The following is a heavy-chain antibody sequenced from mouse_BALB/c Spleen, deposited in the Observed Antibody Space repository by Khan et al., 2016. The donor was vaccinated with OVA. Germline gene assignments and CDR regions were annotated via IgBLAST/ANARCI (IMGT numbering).Heavy chain of an antibody. D-gene: IGHD4-1*01. CDR3: ARDYWDEFNY. Sequence: VQLKQSGAELVKPGASVKLSCTASGFNIKDTYMHWVKQRPEQGLEWIGRIDPANGNTKSDPKFQGKATITADTSSNTAYLQLSSLTSEDTAVYYCARDYWDEFNYWGQGTLVTVSA. CDR1: GFNIKDTY. V-gene: IGHV14-3*02. CDR2: IDPANGNT. J-gene: IGHJ3*01.